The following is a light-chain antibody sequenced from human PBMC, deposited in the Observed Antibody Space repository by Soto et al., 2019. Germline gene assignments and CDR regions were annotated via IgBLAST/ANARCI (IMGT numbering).Light chain of an antibody. CDR1: SSNIWAGYD. CDR2: GNT. Sequence: QSVLTQPPSVSGAPGQRVTISCTGSSSNIWAGYDVHWYQQLPGRAPKLLIYGNTNLPSGVPDRFSGSKSGTSASLAITGLQAEDEADYYCLSFDSSLSVVFGGGTKLTVL. V-gene: IGLV1-40*01. J-gene: IGLJ2*01. CDR3: LSFDSSLSVV.